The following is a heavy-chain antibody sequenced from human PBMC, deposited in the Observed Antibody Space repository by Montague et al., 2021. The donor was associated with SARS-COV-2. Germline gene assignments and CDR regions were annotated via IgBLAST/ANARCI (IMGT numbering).Heavy chain of an antibody. CDR3: AKDMGGLGSFYYYYGMDV. CDR2: ISWNSGSI. CDR1: GFTFGDYA. Sequence: SLRLSCSASGFTFGDYAMHWVRQAPGKGLEWVSGISWNSGSIGYXDSVKGRFTISRDNAKNSLYLQMNSLRAGDTALYYCAKDMGGLGSFYYYYGMDVWGQGTTVTVSS. V-gene: IGHV3-9*01. D-gene: IGHD3/OR15-3a*01. J-gene: IGHJ6*02.